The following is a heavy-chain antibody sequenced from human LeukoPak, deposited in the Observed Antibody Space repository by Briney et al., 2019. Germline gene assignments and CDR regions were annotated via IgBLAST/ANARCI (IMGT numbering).Heavy chain of an antibody. CDR2: ISYDGSNK. D-gene: IGHD3-10*01. Sequence: GGSLRLSCAASGFTFSSYGMHWVRQAPGKGLECVAVISYDGSNKYYADSVKGRFTISRDNSKNTLYLQMNSLRAEDTAVYYCAKDGDYGSGSYYYGMDVWGKGTTVTVSS. CDR1: GFTFSSYG. J-gene: IGHJ6*04. CDR3: AKDGDYGSGSYYYGMDV. V-gene: IGHV3-30*18.